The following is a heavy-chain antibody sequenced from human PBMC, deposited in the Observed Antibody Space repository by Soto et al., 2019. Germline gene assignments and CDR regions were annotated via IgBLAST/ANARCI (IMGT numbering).Heavy chain of an antibody. Sequence: QVELVQSGTEVKKPGASMKVSCKTSGYNFFTYALTWVRQAPGQGLDWIGWISASNGTIKYAQKNQARATLTTDTTTRTAYMEMRVLKSDDTAVYYCARDIWFGELSPSQHWGQGTLVTVSS. CDR2: ISASNGTI. D-gene: IGHD3-10*01. V-gene: IGHV1-18*01. CDR1: GYNFFTYA. J-gene: IGHJ1*01. CDR3: ARDIWFGELSPSQH.